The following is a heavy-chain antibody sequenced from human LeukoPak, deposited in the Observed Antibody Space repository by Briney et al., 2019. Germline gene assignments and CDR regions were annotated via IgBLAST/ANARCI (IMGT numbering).Heavy chain of an antibody. D-gene: IGHD1-20*01. Sequence: SETLSLTCTVSGGSISSSSYYWGWIRQPPGKGLEWIGSIYYSGSTYYNPSLKSRVTISVDTSKNQFSLKLSSVTAAGTAVYYCARRHSRYNWNDVEIDYWGQGTLVTVSS. V-gene: IGHV4-39*01. CDR2: IYYSGST. CDR3: ARRHSRYNWNDVEIDY. J-gene: IGHJ4*02. CDR1: GGSISSSSYY.